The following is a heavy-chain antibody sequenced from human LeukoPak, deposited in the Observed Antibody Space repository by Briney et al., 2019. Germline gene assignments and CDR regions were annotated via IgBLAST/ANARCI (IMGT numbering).Heavy chain of an antibody. CDR3: ANLNWNDQGYYYYGMDV. Sequence: GGSLRLSCAASGYTFTSYAMSWVRQAPGKGLEWVSDVRGSDGSSINTWYADSVKGRFTISRNNSKHTLYLQMNSLRAEDTAVYYCANLNWNDQGYYYYGMDVWGQGTTVTVSS. J-gene: IGHJ6*02. CDR2: VRGSDGSSINT. CDR1: GYTFTSYA. V-gene: IGHV3-23*01. D-gene: IGHD1-1*01.